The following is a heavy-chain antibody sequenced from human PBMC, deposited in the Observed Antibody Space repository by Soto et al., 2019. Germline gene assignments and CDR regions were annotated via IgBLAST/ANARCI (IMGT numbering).Heavy chain of an antibody. J-gene: IGHJ4*02. CDR1: GYTFTSYD. V-gene: IGHV1-8*01. CDR3: TSSGGGMYYFNY. Sequence: ASVKVSCKASGYTFTSYDINWVRQATGQGLEWMGWMNPNSGNTGYAQRFQGRVTMTRNTSISTAYMELSSLRSEDTAVYYCTSSGGGMYYFNYWGPGTLVTVSS. D-gene: IGHD2-15*01. CDR2: MNPNSGNT.